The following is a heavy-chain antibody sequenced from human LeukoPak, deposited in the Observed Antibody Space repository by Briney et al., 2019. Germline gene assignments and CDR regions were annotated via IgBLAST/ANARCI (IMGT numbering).Heavy chain of an antibody. D-gene: IGHD4-17*01. CDR3: ARRDYDSYFDY. Sequence: GGSLRLSCAASGFTFSDSFMSWIRQAPGKGLQWLAYINGSGTNLYYADAVRGRFTISRDNARNSLYLQMNSLRAEDTAVYYCARRDYDSYFDYWGQGTLVTVSS. CDR2: INGSGTNL. V-gene: IGHV3-11*04. CDR1: GFTFSDSF. J-gene: IGHJ4*02.